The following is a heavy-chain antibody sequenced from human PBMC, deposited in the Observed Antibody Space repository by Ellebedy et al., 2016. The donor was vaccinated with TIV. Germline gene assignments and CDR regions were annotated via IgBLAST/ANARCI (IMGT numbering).Heavy chain of an antibody. Sequence: SETLSLXXAVYGGSFSGYYWSWIRQPPGKGLEWIGEINHPESTNYNPSLKSRVIISVDTSKNQFSLKLSPVTAADTAVYYCARVPLGFVGMDVWGQGTTVTVSS. CDR1: GGSFSGYY. D-gene: IGHD7-27*01. CDR3: ARVPLGFVGMDV. J-gene: IGHJ6*02. V-gene: IGHV4-34*01. CDR2: INHPEST.